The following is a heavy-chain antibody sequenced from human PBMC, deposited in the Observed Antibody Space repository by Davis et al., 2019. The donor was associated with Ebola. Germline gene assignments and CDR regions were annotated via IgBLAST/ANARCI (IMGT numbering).Heavy chain of an antibody. CDR1: GYTFSSHA. V-gene: IGHV3-23*01. J-gene: IGHJ6*02. D-gene: IGHD2-2*01. Sequence: GGSLRLSCAASGYTFSSHAMSWVRQAPGKGLEWVSGISGRGFISYYADSVKGRFTISRDNSENTLHLQMNNLRAEDSAVYYCARGGIAVDGTSSHGMDVWGQGTLVTVSS. CDR2: ISGRGFIS. CDR3: ARGGIAVDGTSSHGMDV.